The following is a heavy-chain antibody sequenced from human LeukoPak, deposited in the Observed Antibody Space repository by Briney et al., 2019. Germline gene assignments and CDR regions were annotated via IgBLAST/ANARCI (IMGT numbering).Heavy chain of an antibody. J-gene: IGHJ4*02. CDR2: IYYSGST. CDR3: ARAYSGYDPEDY. CDR1: GGTISSYY. V-gene: IGHV4-59*01. D-gene: IGHD5-12*01. Sequence: SETLTLTCTASGGTISSYYWSWIRQPPGKGLEWIGYIYYSGSTNYNPSLKSRVSISVDTSKNQFSLKLSSVTAADTAVYYCARAYSGYDPEDYSGQGPLVTVSS.